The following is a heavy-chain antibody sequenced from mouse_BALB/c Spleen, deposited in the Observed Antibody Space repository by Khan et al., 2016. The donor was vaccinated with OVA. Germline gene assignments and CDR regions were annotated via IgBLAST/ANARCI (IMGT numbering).Heavy chain of an antibody. CDR3: AREWGAWFAY. V-gene: IGHV1-77*01. CDR1: GYTFTDYY. Sequence: QVQLQQSGAELARPGASVKLSCKASGYTFTDYYIDWVKQRTGQGLEWIGEINPGSGNSYYNEKFKGKATLTADKASNTAFVQLSSLTSGDSAVYFCAREWGAWFAYWGQGTLVTVSA. J-gene: IGHJ3*01. CDR2: INPGSGNS.